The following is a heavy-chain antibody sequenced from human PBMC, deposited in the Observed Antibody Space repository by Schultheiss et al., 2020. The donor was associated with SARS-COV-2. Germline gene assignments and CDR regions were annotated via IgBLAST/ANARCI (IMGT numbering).Heavy chain of an antibody. J-gene: IGHJ6*02. D-gene: IGHD5-12*01. CDR2: INHSGST. CDR3: ARQRLMATISHYYYGMDV. V-gene: IGHV4-34*01. Sequence: SETLSLTCTVSGGSISSYYWSWIRQPPGKGLEWIGEINHSGSTNYNPSLKSRVTISVDTSKNQFSLKLSSVTAADTAVYYCARQRLMATISHYYYGMDVWGQGTTVTVSS. CDR1: GGSISSYY.